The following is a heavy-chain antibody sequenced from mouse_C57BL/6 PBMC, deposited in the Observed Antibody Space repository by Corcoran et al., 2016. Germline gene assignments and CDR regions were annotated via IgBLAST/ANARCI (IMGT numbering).Heavy chain of an antibody. D-gene: IGHD3-2*02. Sequence: QIQLVQSGPELKKPGETVKISCKASGYTFTTYGMSWVKQAPGKGLKWMGWINTYSGVPTYADDFKGRFAFSLETSASTAYLQINNLKNEDTATYFCARGGSGYGAMDYWGQGTSVTVS. V-gene: IGHV9-3*01. CDR1: GYTFTTYG. CDR3: ARGGSGYGAMDY. CDR2: INTYSGVP. J-gene: IGHJ4*01.